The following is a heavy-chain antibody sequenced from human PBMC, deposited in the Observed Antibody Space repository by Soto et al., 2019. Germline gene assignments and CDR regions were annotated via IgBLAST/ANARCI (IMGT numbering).Heavy chain of an antibody. V-gene: IGHV2-5*01. CDR3: THRLVGAGQGY. Sequence: QITLEETGPTLVKPTQTLTLTCTFSGFSLTTGRVGVGWIRQPPGKALEWLAVIHWNDDNHYSPSLKSRLTITKDPSKNQVVLKLTNMDPVDTATYFCTHRLVGAGQGYWGQGTLVTVSS. CDR2: IHWNDDN. D-gene: IGHD2-15*01. CDR1: GFSLTTGRVG. J-gene: IGHJ4*02.